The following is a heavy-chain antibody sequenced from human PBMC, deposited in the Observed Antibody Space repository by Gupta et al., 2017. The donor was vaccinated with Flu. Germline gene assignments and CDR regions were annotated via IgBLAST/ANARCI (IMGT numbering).Heavy chain of an antibody. V-gene: IGHV3-11*01. Sequence: QVQLVESGGGLVTPGGSLRLSCAASGFTFSDYYMAWIRQAPGKGLEWVSNIGSSRTRYYADSVRGRFTISRDNTKNSLHLQMKSLGVEDTAVYYCARSIMGGTPPGYDCDYGGQGVLGTVSS. J-gene: IGHJ4*02. CDR2: IGSSRTR. D-gene: IGHD1-26*01. CDR1: GFTFSDYY. CDR3: ARSIMGGTPPGYDCDY.